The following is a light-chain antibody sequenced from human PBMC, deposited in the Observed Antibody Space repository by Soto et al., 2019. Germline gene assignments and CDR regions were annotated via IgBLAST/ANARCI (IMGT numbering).Light chain of an antibody. CDR2: GAS. Sequence: EILMTQSPATLSVSPGERATLSCRASQSVSSNLAWYQQKPGQAPRLLIYGASTRATDIPARFSGSGSGTEFTLTISSLQSEDFAVYYCQQYNNWPPVTFGQGTRLEIK. J-gene: IGKJ5*01. V-gene: IGKV3-15*01. CDR1: QSVSSN. CDR3: QQYNNWPPVT.